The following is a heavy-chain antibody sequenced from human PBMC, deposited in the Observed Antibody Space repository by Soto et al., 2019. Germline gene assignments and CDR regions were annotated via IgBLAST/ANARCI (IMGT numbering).Heavy chain of an antibody. Sequence: PGGSLRLSCAASGFTFSSYEMNWVRQAPGKGLEWASYISSSGSTIYYADSVKGRFTISRDNAKNSLYLQMNSLRAEDTAVYYCARDYGSTYYDFWSGYPTHGMDVWGQGTTVTVSS. CDR1: GFTFSSYE. J-gene: IGHJ6*02. CDR3: ARDYGSTYYDFWSGYPTHGMDV. D-gene: IGHD3-3*01. CDR2: ISSSGSTI. V-gene: IGHV3-48*03.